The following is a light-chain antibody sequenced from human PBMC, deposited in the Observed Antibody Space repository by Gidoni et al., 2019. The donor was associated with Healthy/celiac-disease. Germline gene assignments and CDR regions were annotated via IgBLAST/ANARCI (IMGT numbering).Light chain of an antibody. J-gene: IGKJ1*01. V-gene: IGKV1-39*01. CDR1: QSISSY. CDR3: QQSYSTPPT. Sequence: DLQLTQSPSSLSTSVGYRVTITCGASQSISSYLNWYQQEPGKTPKLLSYAASSLQSGVPSRFSGSGSGTDFTLTISNLQPEDFSTYYCQQSYSTPPTFGQGTKVEIK. CDR2: AAS.